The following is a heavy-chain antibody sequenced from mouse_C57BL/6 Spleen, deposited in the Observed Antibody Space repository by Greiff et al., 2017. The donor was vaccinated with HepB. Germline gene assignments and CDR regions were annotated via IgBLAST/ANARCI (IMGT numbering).Heavy chain of an antibody. J-gene: IGHJ3*01. CDR1: GFTFSDYY. Sequence: EVQLVESGGGLVQPGGSLKLSCAASGFTFSDYYMYWVRQTPEKRLEWVAYISNGGGSTYYPDTVKGRFTISRDNAKNTLYLQMSRLKSEDTAMYYCARPLNWALAYWGQGTLVTVSA. CDR2: ISNGGGST. V-gene: IGHV5-12*01. D-gene: IGHD4-1*01. CDR3: ARPLNWALAY.